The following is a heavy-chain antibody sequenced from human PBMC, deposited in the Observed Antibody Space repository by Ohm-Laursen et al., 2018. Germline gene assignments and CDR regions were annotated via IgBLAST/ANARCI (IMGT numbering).Heavy chain of an antibody. CDR1: GFTFSSYW. CDR3: ARGPGIAAAGPSKPFDY. J-gene: IGHJ4*02. CDR2: INSDGSSI. Sequence: SLRLSCAASGFTFSSYWMQWVRQAPGKGLVWVSRINSDGSSISYADSVKGRFTISRDNAKNTLYLQMNSLRAEDTAVYYCARGPGIAAAGPSKPFDYWGQGTLVTASS. V-gene: IGHV3-74*01. D-gene: IGHD6-13*01.